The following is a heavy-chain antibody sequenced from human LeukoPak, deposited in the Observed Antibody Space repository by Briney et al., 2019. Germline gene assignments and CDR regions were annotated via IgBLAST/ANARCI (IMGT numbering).Heavy chain of an antibody. Sequence: SETLSLTCTVSGGSISPFYWNWIRQPPGKGLEWIGYIYYTGGTSYSPSLNSRATISVDTSKNQISLKLNSVTAADTAVYYCARGRIVGANTGAFDIWGQGKMVPVSS. V-gene: IGHV4-59*12. D-gene: IGHD3-22*01. CDR1: GGSISPFY. J-gene: IGHJ3*02. CDR3: ARGRIVGANTGAFDI. CDR2: IYYTGGT.